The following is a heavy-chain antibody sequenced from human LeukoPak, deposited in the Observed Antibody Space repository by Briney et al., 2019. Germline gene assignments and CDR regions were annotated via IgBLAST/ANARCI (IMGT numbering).Heavy chain of an antibody. CDR1: GFTFSIYT. CDR2: ITTSSSNCI. J-gene: IGHJ3*01. CDR3: ARADPLVVIALDLEIFDL. V-gene: IGHV3-21*06. D-gene: IGHD2-21*01. Sequence: SGGSLRLSCAASGFTFSIYTMNWVRQAPGKGLEWVSSITTSSSNCIHYADSVKGRFTVSRDNSANMVFLHMATVTTDDTGIYFCARADPLVVIALDLEIFDLWGQGTMVIVSS.